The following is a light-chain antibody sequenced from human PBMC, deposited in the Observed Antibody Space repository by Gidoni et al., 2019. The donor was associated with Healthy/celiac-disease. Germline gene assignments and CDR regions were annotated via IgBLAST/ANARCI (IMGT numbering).Light chain of an antibody. J-gene: IGKJ1*01. Sequence: ETVMTQFPATLSVSPGERATLSCRASQSVRSNLAWYKQKPGQAPRLLIYDASTRATSIPARFSGSGSGTKFTLTISSLQSEDFAVYYCQQYNDWPWGTFGQGTKVEIK. CDR2: DAS. CDR3: QQYNDWPWGT. V-gene: IGKV3-15*01. CDR1: QSVRSN.